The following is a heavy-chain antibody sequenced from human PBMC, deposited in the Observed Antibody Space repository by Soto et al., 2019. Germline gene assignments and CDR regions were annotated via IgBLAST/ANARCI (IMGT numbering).Heavy chain of an antibody. V-gene: IGHV1-69*12. CDR3: ARHVPAAGYYYGMDV. CDR2: IIPIFGTA. J-gene: IGHJ6*02. CDR1: GGTFSSYA. D-gene: IGHD2-2*01. Sequence: QVQLVQSGAEVKKPGSSVKVSCKASGGTFSSYAISWVRQSPGQGLELMGGIIPIFGTANYAQKFQGRVTITADESTSTAYMDLSSLRSEDTAVYYCARHVPAAGYYYGMDVWGQGTTVTVSS.